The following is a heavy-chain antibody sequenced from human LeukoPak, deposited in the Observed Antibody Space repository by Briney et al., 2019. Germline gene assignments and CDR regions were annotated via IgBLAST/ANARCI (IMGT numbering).Heavy chain of an antibody. CDR2: INHSGST. J-gene: IGHJ2*01. Sequence: PSETLSLTCAVYGGSFSGYYWSWIRQPPGKGLEWIGEINHSGSTNYNPSLKSRVTISVDTSRNQFSLKLSSVTAADTAAYYCARSRHDARYFDLWGRGTLVTVSS. CDR1: GGSFSGYY. V-gene: IGHV4-34*01. CDR3: ARSRHDARYFDL. D-gene: IGHD2-2*01.